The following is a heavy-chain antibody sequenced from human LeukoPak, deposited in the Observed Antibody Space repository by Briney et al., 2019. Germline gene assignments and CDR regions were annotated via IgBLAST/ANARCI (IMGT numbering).Heavy chain of an antibody. Sequence: GRSLRLSCAASGFTFSSYAMHWVRQAPGKGPEWVAVISYDGSNKYYADSVKGRFTISRDNSKNTLYLQMNSLRAEDTAVYYCAALQLWFLGSWGQGTLVTVSS. CDR2: ISYDGSNK. D-gene: IGHD5-18*01. CDR3: AALQLWFLGS. J-gene: IGHJ5*02. V-gene: IGHV3-30-3*01. CDR1: GFTFSSYA.